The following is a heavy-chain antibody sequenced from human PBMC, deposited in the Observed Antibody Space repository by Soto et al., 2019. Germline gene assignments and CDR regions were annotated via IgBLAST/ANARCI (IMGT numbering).Heavy chain of an antibody. CDR1: GYTFTGYS. J-gene: IGHJ3*02. V-gene: IGHV1-8*01. CDR3: ARTHHGYCSGGSCYSGVFAFDI. CDR2: MNPNSGNT. Sequence: GASVKGSCKASGYTFTGYSISWGRQAPGQGLEWVGWMNPNSGNTGYAQKFQGRVTMTRNTSISTAYMELSSLRSEDTAVYYCARTHHGYCSGGSCYSGVFAFDIWGQGTMVTVS. D-gene: IGHD2-15*01.